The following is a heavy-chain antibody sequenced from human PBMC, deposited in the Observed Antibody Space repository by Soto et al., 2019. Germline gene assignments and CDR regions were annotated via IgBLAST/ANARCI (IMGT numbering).Heavy chain of an antibody. J-gene: IGHJ4*02. D-gene: IGHD6-19*01. CDR1: GYTFTSHY. Sequence: QVQLVQSGAEVKKPGASVMVSCRASGYTFTSHYMHWVRQAPGQGLEWMGMIDPSGGATTYAQKFQGRVTITRDTSTPTVDMELSSLRPEDTAVYSCSRGLWQWLFDYWVQGTLVTVSS. CDR3: SRGLWQWLFDY. V-gene: IGHV1-46*03. CDR2: IDPSGGAT.